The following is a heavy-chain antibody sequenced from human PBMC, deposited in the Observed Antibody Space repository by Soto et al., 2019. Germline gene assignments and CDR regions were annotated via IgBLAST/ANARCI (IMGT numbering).Heavy chain of an antibody. Sequence: EVALLESGGGLVQPGGSLRLSCAVSGFTFSDFAMSWVRQAPGKGLEWVSGISGSGTGTYYADSVRGRFTISRDNSGNTLYLHLNALRAEDTAVYYCAKDRHSNFWSGHVLLSWGQGSLVSVSS. CDR1: GFTFSDFA. V-gene: IGHV3-23*01. CDR3: AKDRHSNFWSGHVLLS. CDR2: ISGSGTGT. J-gene: IGHJ4*02. D-gene: IGHD3-3*01.